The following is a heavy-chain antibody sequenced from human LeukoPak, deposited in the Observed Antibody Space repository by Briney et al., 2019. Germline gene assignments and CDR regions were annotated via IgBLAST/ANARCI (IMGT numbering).Heavy chain of an antibody. J-gene: IGHJ3*02. Sequence: ASVKVSCKASGYTFTSYAMHWVRQAPGQRLEWMGWINAGNGNTKYSQKFQGRVTITRDTSASTAYMELSSLRSGDTAVYYCAREDYGDYVRAFDIWGQGTMVTVSS. CDR3: AREDYGDYVRAFDI. V-gene: IGHV1-3*01. CDR1: GYTFTSYA. D-gene: IGHD4-17*01. CDR2: INAGNGNT.